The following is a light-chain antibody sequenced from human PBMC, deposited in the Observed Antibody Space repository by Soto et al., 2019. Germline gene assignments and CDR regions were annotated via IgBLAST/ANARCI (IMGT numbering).Light chain of an antibody. CDR2: EAS. CDR3: QHRTNWPWT. J-gene: IGKJ1*01. CDR1: QSVSSD. Sequence: DIVLTQSPATLSLSPGERVTLSCRASQSVSSDLGWYQQKPGQAPRLLIYEASNRATGIPARFSGSGSGTDFTLTISSLEPEDSAVYYCQHRTNWPWTFGQGTKVEIK. V-gene: IGKV3-11*01.